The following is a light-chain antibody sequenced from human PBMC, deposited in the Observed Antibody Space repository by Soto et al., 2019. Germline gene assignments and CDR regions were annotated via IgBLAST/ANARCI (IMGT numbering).Light chain of an antibody. CDR3: QQYNSYPPLT. CDR2: DAS. V-gene: IGKV1-5*01. J-gene: IGKJ4*01. Sequence: DIQMTQSPSTLSASVGDRVTITCRASQSISSWLAWYQQKPGKAPKLLIYDASSLESGVPSRFSGSGSGTEFTLTISSLQPDDFATYYCQQYNSYPPLTFGGGTKMEIK. CDR1: QSISSW.